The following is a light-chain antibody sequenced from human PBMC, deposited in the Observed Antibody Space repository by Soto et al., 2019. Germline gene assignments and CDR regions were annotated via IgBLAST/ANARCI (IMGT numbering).Light chain of an antibody. CDR3: SSYTTRSTDV. CDR2: DVS. J-gene: IGLJ1*01. Sequence: QSVLTQPPSVSGSPGRPVAISCTGTSRDVGSYTRVSWYQQPPGTAPKLMIYDVSDRPSGVPDRFSGSKSGNTASLTISGLQAEDEADYYCSSYTTRSTDVFGTGNKVTVL. V-gene: IGLV2-18*02. CDR1: SRDVGSYTR.